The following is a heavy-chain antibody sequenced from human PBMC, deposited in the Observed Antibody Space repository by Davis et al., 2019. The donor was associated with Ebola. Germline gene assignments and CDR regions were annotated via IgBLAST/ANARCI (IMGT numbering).Heavy chain of an antibody. V-gene: IGHV3-30-3*01. CDR1: GFIFRNYV. Sequence: GGSLRLSCETSGFIFRNYVMSWVRQAPGKGLEWVEVIAYDGSNKYYADSVKGRFTISRDNAKNTLYLQMNSLRAEDTAVYYCARDPNSGSYYFYFDYFDYWGQGTLVTVSS. D-gene: IGHD1-26*01. CDR2: IAYDGSNK. J-gene: IGHJ4*02. CDR3: ARDPNSGSYYFYFDYFDY.